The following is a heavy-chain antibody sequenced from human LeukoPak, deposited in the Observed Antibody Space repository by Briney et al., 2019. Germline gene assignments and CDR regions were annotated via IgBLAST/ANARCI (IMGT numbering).Heavy chain of an antibody. CDR1: GFTFSSYG. D-gene: IGHD3-10*01. CDR3: AKRVYYGSGGYNFDY. J-gene: IGHJ4*02. CDR2: ISGSGGST. Sequence: PGGSLRLSCAASGFTFSSYGMSWVRQAPGKGLEWVSHISGSGGSTYYADSVKGRFTISRDNSKNTLYLQMNSLRAEDTAVYYCAKRVYYGSGGYNFDYWGQGTLVTVSS. V-gene: IGHV3-23*01.